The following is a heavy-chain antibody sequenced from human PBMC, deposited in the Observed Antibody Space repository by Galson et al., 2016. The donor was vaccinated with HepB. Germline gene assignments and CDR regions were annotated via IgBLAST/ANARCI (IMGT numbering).Heavy chain of an antibody. V-gene: IGHV3-30*18. J-gene: IGHJ4*02. CDR3: AKGALFYGSGNYVHY. CDR1: GFTFSSYG. D-gene: IGHD3-10*01. Sequence: SLRLSCAASGFTFSSYGMHWVRQAPGKGLEWVAFISYDGSNKKYADSVKGRFTISRDNSKNTLYLQMNSLRAEDTAVYYCAKGALFYGSGNYVHYWGQGTLVTVSP. CDR2: ISYDGSNK.